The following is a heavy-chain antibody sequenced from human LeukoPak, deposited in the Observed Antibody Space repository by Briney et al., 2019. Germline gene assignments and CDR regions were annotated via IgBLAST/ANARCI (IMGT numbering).Heavy chain of an antibody. CDR2: IYPDGSDT. J-gene: IGHJ6*02. CDR3: ARGAYGSGSSYNYYGMDV. CDR1: GYSFGNRW. Sequence: SLKISCKGSGYSFGNRWIGWVRQMPRKGLEWMDIIYPDGSDTIYSPSFEGQLTISADTSITTAYLQWSSLKASDTAMYYCARGAYGSGSSYNYYGMDVWGQGTTVTVS. D-gene: IGHD3-10*01. V-gene: IGHV5-51*01.